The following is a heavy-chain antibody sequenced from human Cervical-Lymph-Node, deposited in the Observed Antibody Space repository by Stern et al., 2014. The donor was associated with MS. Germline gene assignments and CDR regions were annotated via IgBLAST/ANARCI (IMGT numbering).Heavy chain of an antibody. V-gene: IGHV4-59*08. CDR2: TYYSGST. J-gene: IGHJ6*02. D-gene: IGHD6-6*01. Sequence: QVQLQESGPGLAKTSETLSLTCTVSGDSITSYYWSWIRQPPGKGLEFIGYTYYSGSTNYNPPLKSRVTISLDTSKNQISPELSSGTAADTAVYFCARGKSIAGRAYFYYGLDVWGQGTTVTVSS. CDR3: ARGKSIAGRAYFYYGLDV. CDR1: GDSITSYY.